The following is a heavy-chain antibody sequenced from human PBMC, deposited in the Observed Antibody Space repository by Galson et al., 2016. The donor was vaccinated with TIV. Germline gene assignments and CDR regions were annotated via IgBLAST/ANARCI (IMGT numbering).Heavy chain of an antibody. J-gene: IGHJ3*02. CDR1: SYSIGSGFF. CDR2: GHHSGIT. V-gene: IGHV4-38-2*01. CDR3: ARHEGGAFDI. Sequence: EPLSLTCAVSSYSIGSGFFWGWIRQTPGKGLEWIATGHHSGITYYNPSLKSRVAISLDTSNNQFFLRLNSVTAADRAVYFCARHEGGAFDIWGQGTMVTVSS.